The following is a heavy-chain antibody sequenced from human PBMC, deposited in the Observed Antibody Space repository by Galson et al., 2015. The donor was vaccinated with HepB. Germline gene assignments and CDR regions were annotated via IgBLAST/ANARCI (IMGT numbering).Heavy chain of an antibody. J-gene: IGHJ4*02. V-gene: IGHV1-8*01. CDR2: MNPKSTNT. CDR1: GYTFTSYD. CDR3: ARAVRNQLLSEY. Sequence: CKASGYTFTSYDVTWVRQAPGQGLEWMGWMNPKSTNTGYARKFQGRVTMTGDTSMDTAYMELSSLTSEDTAVYYCARAVRNQLLSEYWGQGTLVTISS. D-gene: IGHD1-26*01.